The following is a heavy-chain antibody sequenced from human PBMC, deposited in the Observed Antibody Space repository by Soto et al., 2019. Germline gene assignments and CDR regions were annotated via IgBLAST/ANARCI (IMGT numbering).Heavy chain of an antibody. D-gene: IGHD2-2*02. Sequence: GGSLRVSCAVSGFTLVSYCMTWVRQAPGKGLEWVANIRQDESEKFYVDSVKGRFTISRDNAKNSLYLQMNSLKAEDTAVYYFARDEPTYPQRLDYPYRAFRVKGTTVTVSS. V-gene: IGHV3-7*01. CDR3: ARDEPTYPQRLDYPYRAF. CDR1: GFTLVSYC. J-gene: IGHJ6*03. CDR2: IRQDESEK.